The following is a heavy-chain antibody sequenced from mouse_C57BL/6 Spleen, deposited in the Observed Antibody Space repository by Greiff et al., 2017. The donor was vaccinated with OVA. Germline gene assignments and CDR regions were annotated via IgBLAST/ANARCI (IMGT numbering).Heavy chain of an antibody. J-gene: IGHJ4*01. Sequence: QVQLKQPGAELVMPGASVKLSCKASGYTFTSYWMHWVKQRPGQGLEWIGEIDPSDSYTNYNQKFKGKSTLTVDKSSSTAYMQLSSLTSEDSAVYYCARSLFTTVVGSAMDYWGQGTSVTVSS. D-gene: IGHD1-1*01. CDR2: IDPSDSYT. V-gene: IGHV1-69*01. CDR1: GYTFTSYW. CDR3: ARSLFTTVVGSAMDY.